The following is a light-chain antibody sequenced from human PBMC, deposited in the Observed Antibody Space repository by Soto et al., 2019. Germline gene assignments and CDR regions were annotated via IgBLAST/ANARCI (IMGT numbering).Light chain of an antibody. J-gene: IGLJ2*01. CDR1: SSNIGSNT. V-gene: IGLV1-44*01. Sequence: QLVLTQPPSASGTPGQRVTISCSGSSSNIGSNTVNWYQQLPGTAPKLLIYSSNQRPSGVPDRFSGSKSGTSASLAISGLQSEDEADYYCAACDDSLNGVVFGGGTKLTVL. CDR2: SSN. CDR3: AACDDSLNGVV.